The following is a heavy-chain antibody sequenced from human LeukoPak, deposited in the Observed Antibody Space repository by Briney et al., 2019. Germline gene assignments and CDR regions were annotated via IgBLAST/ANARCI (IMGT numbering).Heavy chain of an antibody. V-gene: IGHV1-69*04. Sequence: SVKVSCKASGYTFTSYGISWVRQAPGQGLEWMGRIIPILGIANCAQKFQGRVTITADKSTSTAYMELSSLRSEDTAVYYCARDLHDDYGDLRNFDYWGQGTLVTVSS. CDR2: IIPILGIA. J-gene: IGHJ4*02. CDR1: GYTFTSYG. D-gene: IGHD4-17*01. CDR3: ARDLHDDYGDLRNFDY.